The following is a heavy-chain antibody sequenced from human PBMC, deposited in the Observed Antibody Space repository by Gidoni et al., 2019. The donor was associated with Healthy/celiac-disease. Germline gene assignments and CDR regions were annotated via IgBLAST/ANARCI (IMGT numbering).Heavy chain of an antibody. D-gene: IGHD2-15*01. Sequence: EVQLVQSGAEVKKPGESLKISCTGSGYSFTSYWIGWVRQMPGKGLEWMGIIYPGDSDTRYSPSFQGQVTISADKSISTAYLQWSSLKASDTAMYYCARLSCSGGSCLGGYYYGMDVWGQGTTVTVSS. CDR1: GYSFTSYW. CDR3: ARLSCSGGSCLGGYYYGMDV. CDR2: IYPGDSDT. V-gene: IGHV5-51*01. J-gene: IGHJ6*02.